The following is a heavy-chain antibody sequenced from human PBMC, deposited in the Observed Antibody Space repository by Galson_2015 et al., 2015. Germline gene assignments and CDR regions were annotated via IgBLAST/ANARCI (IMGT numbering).Heavy chain of an antibody. Sequence: SVKVSCKVSGYTLTELSMHWVRQAPGKGLEWMGGFDPEDGETIYAQKFQGRDTMTEDTSTDTAYMELSSLRSEDTAVYYCATLRGSYDFWSGPIKDGLDYWGQGTLVTVSS. J-gene: IGHJ4*02. CDR1: GYTLTELS. CDR2: FDPEDGET. CDR3: ATLRGSYDFWSGPIKDGLDY. D-gene: IGHD3-3*01. V-gene: IGHV1-24*01.